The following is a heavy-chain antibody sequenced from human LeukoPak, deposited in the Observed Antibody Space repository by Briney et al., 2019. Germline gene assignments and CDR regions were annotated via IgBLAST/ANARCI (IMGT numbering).Heavy chain of an antibody. D-gene: IGHD3-10*01. Sequence: SGPTLVKPTQTLTLTCTFSVFSLSTSGVGVGWIRQPPGKALEWLALIYWNDDKRYSPSLKSRLTITKDTSKNQVVLTMTNMDPVDTATYYCAHRTVKYYYGSGSPFDYWGQGTLVTVSS. J-gene: IGHJ4*02. V-gene: IGHV2-5*01. CDR3: AHRTVKYYYGSGSPFDY. CDR2: IYWNDDK. CDR1: VFSLSTSGVG.